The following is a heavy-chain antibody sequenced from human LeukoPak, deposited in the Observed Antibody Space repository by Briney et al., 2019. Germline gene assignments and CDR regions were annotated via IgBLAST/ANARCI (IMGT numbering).Heavy chain of an antibody. V-gene: IGHV4-31*03. Sequence: SRTLSLTCTVSGGSISSGGYYWSWIRQHPGKGLEWIGYIYYSGSTYYNPSLKSRVTISVDTSKNQFSLKLSSVTAADTAVYYCARPYDSSGYYYFDYWGQGTLVTVSS. CDR2: IYYSGST. J-gene: IGHJ4*02. CDR3: ARPYDSSGYYYFDY. CDR1: GGSISSGGYY. D-gene: IGHD3-22*01.